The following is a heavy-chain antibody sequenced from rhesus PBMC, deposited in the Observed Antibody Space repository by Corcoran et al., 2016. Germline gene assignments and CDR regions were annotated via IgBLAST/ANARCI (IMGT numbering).Heavy chain of an antibody. J-gene: IGHJ4*01. V-gene: IGHV3-54*02. CDR2: ISADGSKK. Sequence: EVQLVESGGCLAQPGGSLSLSCVGSGFTFCIYGSHWVRQAPGEGLEWVAGISADGSKKDFADSVKERITISRDNSKNTLYLQMSNLRLEDTAVYYCTRFDYWGQGVLVTVSS. CDR3: TRFDY. CDR1: GFTFCIYG.